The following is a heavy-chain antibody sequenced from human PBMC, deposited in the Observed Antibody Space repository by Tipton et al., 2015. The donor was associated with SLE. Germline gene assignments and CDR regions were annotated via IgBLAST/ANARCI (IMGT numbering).Heavy chain of an antibody. D-gene: IGHD6-13*01. J-gene: IGHJ4*02. CDR3: ARLIAAAVNFDY. CDR1: GGSISSHY. Sequence: TLSLTCTVSGGSISSHYWSWIRQPPGKGLEWIGYIYYSGNTNYNPSLKSRVTISVDTSKNQFSLKLSSVTAADTAVYYCARLIAAAVNFDYWGQGTLVTVSS. V-gene: IGHV4-59*08. CDR2: IYYSGNT.